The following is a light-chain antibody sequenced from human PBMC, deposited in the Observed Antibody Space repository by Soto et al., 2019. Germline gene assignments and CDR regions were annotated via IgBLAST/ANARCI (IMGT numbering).Light chain of an antibody. V-gene: IGKV1-9*01. CDR2: AAS. J-gene: IGKJ3*01. Sequence: DIQLTQSPSFLSASVGDRVTITCRASQGISSYLAWYQQKPGKAPKLLIYAASTLHSGVPSRFSGSGSGTEFTLTISSLQPEDFATYYCQQLNSYPFPCGPGTKVDIK. CDR3: QQLNSYPFP. CDR1: QGISSY.